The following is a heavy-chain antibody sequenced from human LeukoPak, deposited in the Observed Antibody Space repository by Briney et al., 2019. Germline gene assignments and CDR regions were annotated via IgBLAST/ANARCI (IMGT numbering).Heavy chain of an antibody. D-gene: IGHD5-24*01. V-gene: IGHV3-49*04. CDR1: GFTFGDYA. Sequence: GGSLRLSCTASGFTFGDYAMSWVRQAPGKGLEWVGFIRSKAYGGTTEYAASVKGRFTISRDDSNSIAYLQMNSLKTEDTAVYYCTRDPQGRDGYKKDYWGQGTLVTVSS. CDR3: TRDPQGRDGYKKDY. J-gene: IGHJ4*02. CDR2: IRSKAYGGTT.